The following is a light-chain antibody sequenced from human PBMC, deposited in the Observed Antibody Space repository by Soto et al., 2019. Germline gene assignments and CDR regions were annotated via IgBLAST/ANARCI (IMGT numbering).Light chain of an antibody. CDR1: QSLLHSNGYNY. Sequence: DIVMTQSPLSLPVTPGEPASISCRSSQSLLHSNGYNYLDWYLQKPGQSPQLLIYLGSNRASGVPDRFSGSGSGTDFRLKISRVEAEDVGVYYCMQALQTQWTFGQGTKVEIK. J-gene: IGKJ1*01. CDR3: MQALQTQWT. V-gene: IGKV2-28*01. CDR2: LGS.